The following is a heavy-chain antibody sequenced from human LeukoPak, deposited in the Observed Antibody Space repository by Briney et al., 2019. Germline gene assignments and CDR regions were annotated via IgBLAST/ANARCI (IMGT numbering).Heavy chain of an antibody. D-gene: IGHD3-22*01. CDR2: IHTSGST. CDR1: GASISSYY. V-gene: IGHV4-4*07. Sequence: PSETLSLTCTVSGASISSYYWSWTRQPAGKGLEWIGRIHTSGSTNYNPSLKSRVTISVDKSKNQFSLKLSSVTAADTAMYFCARGRGDYFDSSGYFFDYWGQGTLVTISS. CDR3: ARGRGDYFDSSGYFFDY. J-gene: IGHJ4*02.